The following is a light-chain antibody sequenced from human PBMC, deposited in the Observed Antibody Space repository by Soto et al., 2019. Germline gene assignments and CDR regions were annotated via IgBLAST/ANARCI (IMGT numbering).Light chain of an antibody. CDR2: GAS. V-gene: IGKV3-20*01. CDR1: QSVSGN. J-gene: IGKJ5*01. CDR3: QQCGSSST. Sequence: EVVMTQSPGTLSVSPGERASLSCRASQSVSGNLAWYQQTPGQAPRLLIHGASTRATGIPARFSGSGSGTDFTLTISRLEPEDFAVYYCQQCGSSSTFGQGTRLEIK.